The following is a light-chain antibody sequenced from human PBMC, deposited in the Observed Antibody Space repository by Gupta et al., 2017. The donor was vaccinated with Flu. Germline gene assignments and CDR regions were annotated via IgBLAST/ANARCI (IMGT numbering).Light chain of an antibody. CDR2: SAS. CDR1: QNIRTH. V-gene: IGKV1-39*01. CDR3: QQSYSVPPT. Sequence: DIPLTQSPSSPSASIGDRVTITCRANQNIRTHLNWYQQKPGQAPELLIYSASNLQSGVPSRFSGSGSGTEFTLTISNLHREDFAIYYCQQSYSVPPTFGQGTKVEV. J-gene: IGKJ2*01.